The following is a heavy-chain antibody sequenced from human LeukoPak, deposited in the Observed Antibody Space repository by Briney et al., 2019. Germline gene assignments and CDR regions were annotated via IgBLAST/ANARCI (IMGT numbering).Heavy chain of an antibody. Sequence: SETLSLTCTVSGGSISSYYWSWIRQPPGKGLEWIGYIYYSGSTNYNPSLKSRVTISVDTSKNQFSLKLSSVTAADTAVYYCARRPSGGRRVDYWGQGTLVTVSS. V-gene: IGHV4-59*12. J-gene: IGHJ4*02. D-gene: IGHD2-15*01. CDR2: IYYSGST. CDR3: ARRPSGGRRVDY. CDR1: GGSISSYY.